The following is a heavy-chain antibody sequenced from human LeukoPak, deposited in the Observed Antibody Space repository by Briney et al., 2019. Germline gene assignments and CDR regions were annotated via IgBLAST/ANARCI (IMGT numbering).Heavy chain of an antibody. CDR2: VSTSSIYI. J-gene: IGHJ4*02. D-gene: IGHD3-22*01. CDR1: GFTFSSYS. Sequence: PGGSLRLSCAASGFTFSSYSMNWVRQAPGKGLEWVSSVSTSSIYIYYADSLKGRFTISRDNAKNSLYLQMNSLRAEDTAVYYCASGEYDRSGYDCDYWGQGALVTVSS. V-gene: IGHV3-21*01. CDR3: ASGEYDRSGYDCDY.